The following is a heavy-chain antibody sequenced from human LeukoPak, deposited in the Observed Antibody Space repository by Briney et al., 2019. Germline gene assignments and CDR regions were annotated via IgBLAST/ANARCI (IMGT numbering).Heavy chain of an antibody. V-gene: IGHV4-4*07. D-gene: IGHD2-2*01. CDR2: IYTSGST. CDR3: ARMDDCGSTDCSAFDY. CDR1: GGSISGYY. J-gene: IGHJ4*02. Sequence: SETLSLTCTVSGGSISGYYWSWLRQPAGKGLEWLGRIYTSGSTNYNPSLTGRVTMSVDTSKNQFSLKLSSVTAADTAVYYCARMDDCGSTDCSAFDYWGQGTLVPVSS.